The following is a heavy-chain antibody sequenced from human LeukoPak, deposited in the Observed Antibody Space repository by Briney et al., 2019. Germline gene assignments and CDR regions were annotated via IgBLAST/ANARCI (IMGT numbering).Heavy chain of an antibody. J-gene: IGHJ4*02. D-gene: IGHD2-2*01. CDR1: GFTFTTYW. V-gene: IGHV3-7*01. CDR3: AREPWSIAYCSSTNCGLNS. CDR2: IKQGGSER. Sequence: GGSLRLSCAPSGFTFTTYWMGWVRQSPVKGLEWVASIKQGGSERHYVDSVKGRFTISRDNAKNSLYLQMNSLRAEDTAVYYCAREPWSIAYCSSTNCGLNSWGQGTLVTVSS.